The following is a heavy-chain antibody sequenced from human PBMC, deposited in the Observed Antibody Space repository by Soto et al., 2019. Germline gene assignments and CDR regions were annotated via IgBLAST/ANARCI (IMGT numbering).Heavy chain of an antibody. CDR1: GFTFSSYA. D-gene: IGHD1-26*01. J-gene: IGHJ1*01. Sequence: GGSLRLSCAASGFTFSSYAMSWVRQAPGKGLEWVSAISGSGGSTYYADSVKGRFTISRDNSKNTLYLQMNSLRAEDTAVYYCAKGGEWELLSAEYFQHWCQGTLVKVSS. CDR3: AKGGEWELLSAEYFQH. V-gene: IGHV3-23*01. CDR2: ISGSGGST.